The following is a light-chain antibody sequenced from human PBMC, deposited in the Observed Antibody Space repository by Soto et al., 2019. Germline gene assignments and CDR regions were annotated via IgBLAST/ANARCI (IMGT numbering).Light chain of an antibody. CDR1: QSVSTR. Sequence: DIQMTQSRSSLCASVGDSVTIICRASQSVSTRLAWYQQKPGKAPKLLIYAASSLESGVPSRFSGSGSGTDFTLTISSLQPEDFATYYCQQSYSTPPITFGQGTRLEIK. CDR3: QQSYSTPPIT. V-gene: IGKV1-39*01. CDR2: AAS. J-gene: IGKJ5*01.